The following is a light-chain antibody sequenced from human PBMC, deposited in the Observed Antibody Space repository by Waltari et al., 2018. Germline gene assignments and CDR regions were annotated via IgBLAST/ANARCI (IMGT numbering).Light chain of an antibody. V-gene: IGKV4-1*01. CDR1: QSVLYTSNNKRY. CDR2: WAS. Sequence: DIVMTQSPDSLAVSLGERATINCKTXQSVLYTSNNKRYLAWDQQKPGQPPKLLINWASTRESGVPDRFSGSGSETDFTLTISSLQAEDVAVYYCQQYYITPFTFGPGTKVEIK. CDR3: QQYYITPFT. J-gene: IGKJ3*01.